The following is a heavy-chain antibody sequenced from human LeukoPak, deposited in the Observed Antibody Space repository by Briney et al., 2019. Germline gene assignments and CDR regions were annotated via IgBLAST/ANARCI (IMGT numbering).Heavy chain of an antibody. Sequence: GGSLRLSCATSGFTFSNYAVAWVRQAPGKGLEWVSSMSGNKLRTYYADSVKGRFTISRGPSWSTLQMERLRVDDTAIDYCVKGANFYDGLYFFDLGAQGTLVPVSS. J-gene: IGHJ4*02. CDR1: GFTFSNYA. V-gene: IGHV3-23*01. CDR3: VKGANFYDGLYFFDL. D-gene: IGHD3-3*01. CDR2: MSGNKLRT.